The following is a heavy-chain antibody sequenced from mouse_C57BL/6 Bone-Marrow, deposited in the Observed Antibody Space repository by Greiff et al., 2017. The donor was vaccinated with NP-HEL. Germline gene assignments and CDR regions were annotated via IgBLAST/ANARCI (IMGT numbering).Heavy chain of an antibody. Sequence: VQLQQPGAELVKPGASVKMSCKASGYTFTSYWITWVKQRPGQGLEWIGDIYPGSGSTNYNEKFKSKATLTVDTSSSTAYMQLSSVASEDSAVYSCARRNYSKAGYWGQGTTLTVSS. CDR2: IYPGSGST. J-gene: IGHJ2*01. CDR3: ARRNYSKAGY. D-gene: IGHD2-5*01. V-gene: IGHV1-55*01. CDR1: GYTFTSYW.